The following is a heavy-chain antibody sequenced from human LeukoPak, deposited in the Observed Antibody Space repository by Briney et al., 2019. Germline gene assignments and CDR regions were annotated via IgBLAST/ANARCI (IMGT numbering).Heavy chain of an antibody. Sequence: SETLSLTCAVYGGSFSGYYWSWIHQPPGKGLEWIGETSHRGSTNYDPSLKSRVTISVDTSKNQFSLKLSSVTAADTAVYYCARGGNGWYFDLWGRGTLVTVSP. CDR1: GGSFSGYY. V-gene: IGHV4-34*01. J-gene: IGHJ2*01. CDR2: TSHRGST. CDR3: ARGGNGWYFDL. D-gene: IGHD1-14*01.